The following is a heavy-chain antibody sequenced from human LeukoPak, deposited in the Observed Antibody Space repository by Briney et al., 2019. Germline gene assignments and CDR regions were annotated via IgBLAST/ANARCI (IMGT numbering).Heavy chain of an antibody. Sequence: GGSLRLSCAASGFTFSSYSMNWVRQAPGKGLEWVSSISSSSYIYYADSVKGRFTISRDNAKNSLYLQMNSLRAEDTAVYYCARDLAAAGISPNWFDPWGQGTLVTVSS. CDR1: GFTFSSYS. CDR3: ARDLAAAGISPNWFDP. V-gene: IGHV3-21*01. CDR2: ISSSSYI. D-gene: IGHD6-13*01. J-gene: IGHJ5*02.